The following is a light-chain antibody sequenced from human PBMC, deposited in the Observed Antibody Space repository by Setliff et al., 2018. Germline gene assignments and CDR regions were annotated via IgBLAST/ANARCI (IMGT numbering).Light chain of an antibody. CDR1: SIDLSGYTY. Sequence: QSALTQPPSASGSPGQSVTISCAGTSIDLSGYTYVTWYQQHPGKAPKLIIYAVSDRPSGVSNRFSGSKSGNTASLTISGLQTEDEADYYCNAYTSATTYVFGTGTKVTVL. CDR3: NAYTSATTYV. V-gene: IGLV2-14*03. J-gene: IGLJ1*01. CDR2: AVS.